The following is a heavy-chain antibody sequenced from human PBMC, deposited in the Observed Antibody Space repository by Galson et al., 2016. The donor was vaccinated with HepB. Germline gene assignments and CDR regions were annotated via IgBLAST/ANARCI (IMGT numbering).Heavy chain of an antibody. V-gene: IGHV4-39*01. CDR2: IHYGGST. D-gene: IGHD4-17*01. J-gene: IGHJ3*02. Sequence: GKGLEWIGSIHYGGSTYYNPSLESRVTISVDTSKNQFSLKLRSVTAADTAIYYCVSLRLNAFDIWGQGTMVTVSS. CDR3: VSLRLNAFDI.